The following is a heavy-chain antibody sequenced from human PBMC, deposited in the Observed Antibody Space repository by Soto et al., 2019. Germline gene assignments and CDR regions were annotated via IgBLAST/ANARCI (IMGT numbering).Heavy chain of an antibody. J-gene: IGHJ6*02. Sequence: ASVKVSCKASGYTFTSYGISWVRQAPGQGLEWMGWISAYNGNTNYAQKLQGRVTMTTDTSTSTAYMELRGLRSDDTAVYYCARETAARGDYYYGMDVWGQGTTVTVSS. CDR2: ISAYNGNT. CDR3: ARETAARGDYYYGMDV. D-gene: IGHD3-10*01. V-gene: IGHV1-18*04. CDR1: GYTFTSYG.